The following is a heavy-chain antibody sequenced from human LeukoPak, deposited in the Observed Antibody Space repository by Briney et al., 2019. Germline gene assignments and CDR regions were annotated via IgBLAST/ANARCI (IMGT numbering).Heavy chain of an antibody. D-gene: IGHD2-15*01. CDR1: GVSISSYY. CDR2: IYYSGST. V-gene: IGHV4-59*01. CDR3: ARGEGYSIDY. J-gene: IGHJ4*02. Sequence: SETLSLTCTVSGVSISSYYWNWIRQPPGKGLEWIGYIYYSGSTNYNPSLKSRVTISVDTSKNQFSLKLSSVTAADTAVYYCARGEGYSIDYWGQGTLVTVSS.